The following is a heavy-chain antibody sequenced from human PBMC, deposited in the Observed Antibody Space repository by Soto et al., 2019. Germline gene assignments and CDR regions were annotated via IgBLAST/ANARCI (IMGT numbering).Heavy chain of an antibody. J-gene: IGHJ4*02. CDR2: IKTDGSFT. D-gene: IGHD1-1*01. CDR1: GFTFSKHW. Sequence: LRLSCAASGFTFSKHWMHWVRQAPGKGLVWVSHIKTDGSFTRDADSVKGRFAISRDNARNTLYLQMNSLRAEDTAVYYCVRDNNWSLDYWGQGTLVTVSS. CDR3: VRDNNWSLDY. V-gene: IGHV3-74*01.